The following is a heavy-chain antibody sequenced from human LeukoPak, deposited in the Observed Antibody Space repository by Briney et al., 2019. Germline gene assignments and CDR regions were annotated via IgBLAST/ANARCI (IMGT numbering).Heavy chain of an antibody. J-gene: IGHJ4*02. CDR3: ARRGWYFSGFDY. CDR1: GFTFSSYA. D-gene: IGHD2-15*01. CDR2: ISGSGGST. Sequence: GGSLRLSCAASGFTFSSYAMSWVRQAPGKGLEWVSTISGSGGSTYYADSVKGRFTISRDNAKNSLYLQMNSLRAEDTAVYYCARRGWYFSGFDYWGQGTLVTVSS. V-gene: IGHV3-23*01.